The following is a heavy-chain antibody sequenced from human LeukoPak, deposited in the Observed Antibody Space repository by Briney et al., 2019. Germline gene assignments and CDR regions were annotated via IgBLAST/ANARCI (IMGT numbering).Heavy chain of an antibody. J-gene: IGHJ6*02. D-gene: IGHD1-14*01. V-gene: IGHV4-59*08. CDR3: ARHNPVPLFQRAMDV. Sequence: KSSETLSLTCTVSGGSISGHYWSWIRQPPGMGLEWIGYIYSSGATLYSPSLRSRVTMSVDTSKNHVSLKLSSVTAADTAVYYCARHNPVPLFQRAMDVSGHVTTVTVSS. CDR2: IYSSGAT. CDR1: GGSISGHY.